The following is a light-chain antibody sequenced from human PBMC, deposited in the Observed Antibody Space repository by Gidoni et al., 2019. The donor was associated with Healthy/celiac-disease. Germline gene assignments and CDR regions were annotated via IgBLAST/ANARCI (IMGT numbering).Light chain of an antibody. CDR3: QQYGSSPQT. CDR2: GAS. V-gene: IGKV3-20*01. Sequence: EIVLTPSPGTLSLSPGERATLSCRASQSVSSSYLAWYQQKPGQAPRLLIYGASSRATGIPDRFSGSGSGTDFTLTISILEPEDFAVYYCQQYGSSPQTFGQGTKVEIK. CDR1: QSVSSSY. J-gene: IGKJ1*01.